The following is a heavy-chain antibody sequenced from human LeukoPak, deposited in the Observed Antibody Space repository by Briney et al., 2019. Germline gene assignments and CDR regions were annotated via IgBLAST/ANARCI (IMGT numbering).Heavy chain of an antibody. D-gene: IGHD3-10*01. Sequence: GGSLRLSCAASGFTFSDYYMDWVRQAPGKGLEWIGRSRNKANSYTTEYAASAKGKFTISRDGSQNSLYLQMTSLRTEDTALYYCVRVPTEGSDNYFPDYWGQGTLVTVSS. CDR3: VRVPTEGSDNYFPDY. CDR1: GFTFSDYY. V-gene: IGHV3-72*01. J-gene: IGHJ4*02. CDR2: SRNKANSYTT.